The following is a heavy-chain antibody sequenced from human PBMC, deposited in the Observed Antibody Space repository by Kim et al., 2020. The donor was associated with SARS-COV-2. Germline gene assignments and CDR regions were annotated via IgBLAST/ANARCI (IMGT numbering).Heavy chain of an antibody. Sequence: GGSLRLSCAASGFTFSSYCMHWVRQAPGKGLVWVSRINSDGSTTDYADSVKGRFTISIDNAKSTVYLQMNSLRAEDTALYYCARNHLISGINAVAYWGQG. V-gene: IGHV3-74*01. J-gene: IGHJ4*02. CDR2: INSDGSTT. CDR1: GFTFSSYC. D-gene: IGHD1-26*01. CDR3: ARNHLISGINAVAY.